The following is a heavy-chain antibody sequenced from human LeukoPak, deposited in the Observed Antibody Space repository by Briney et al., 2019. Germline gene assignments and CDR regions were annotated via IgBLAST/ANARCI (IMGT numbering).Heavy chain of an antibody. Sequence: PGRSLRLSCAASGFTFSSFALHWVRQAPGKGLEWVAIISYEGKNKYYADSVKGRFTISRDNSKNTLYMQMNSLRAEDTAVYYCAKPLDAGYDYWGQGTLVTVPS. V-gene: IGHV3-30*04. CDR3: AKPLDAGYDY. CDR2: ISYEGKNK. D-gene: IGHD1-1*01. CDR1: GFTFSSFA. J-gene: IGHJ4*02.